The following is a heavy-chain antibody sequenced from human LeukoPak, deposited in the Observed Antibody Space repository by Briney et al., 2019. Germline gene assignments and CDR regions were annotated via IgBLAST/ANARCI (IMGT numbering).Heavy chain of an antibody. CDR3: ARDVGDR. V-gene: IGHV4-39*07. CDR2: IYYSGST. D-gene: IGHD2-15*01. J-gene: IGHJ5*02. CDR1: GGSISSSSYY. Sequence: PSETLSLTCTVSGGSISSSSYYWGWIRQPPGKGLEWIGSIYYSGSTYYNPSLKSRVTISVDTSKNQFSLKLSSVTAADTAVYYCARDVGDRWGQGTLVTVSS.